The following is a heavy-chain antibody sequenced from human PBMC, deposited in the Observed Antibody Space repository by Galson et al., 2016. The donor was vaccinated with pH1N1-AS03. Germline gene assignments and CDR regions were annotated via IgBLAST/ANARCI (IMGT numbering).Heavy chain of an antibody. CDR1: GGTFSRYV. Sequence: SVKVSCKASGGTFSRYVTSWVRQAPGQGLEWMGGIIPTLGAPNYAQKFQGRVTITADESTHIVYMELSSLRSVDTAVYYCATGGISMLRVRMDVWGQGTTVTVSS. J-gene: IGHJ6*02. CDR3: ATGGISMLRVRMDV. D-gene: IGHD3-10*01. CDR2: IIPTLGAP. V-gene: IGHV1-69*13.